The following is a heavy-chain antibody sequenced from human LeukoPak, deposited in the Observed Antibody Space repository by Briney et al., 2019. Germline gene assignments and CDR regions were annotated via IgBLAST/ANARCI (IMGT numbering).Heavy chain of an antibody. D-gene: IGHD6-13*01. J-gene: IGHJ6*03. V-gene: IGHV4-61*02. Sequence: SETLSLTCTVSGGSISSGSYYWSWIRQPAGKGLEWIGRIYTSGSTNYNPSLKSRVTISVDTSKNQFSLKLSSVTAADTAVYYCARDRGPYSSSWYRGDYYYMDVWGKGTTVTVSS. CDR2: IYTSGST. CDR3: ARDRGPYSSSWYRGDYYYMDV. CDR1: GGSISSGSYY.